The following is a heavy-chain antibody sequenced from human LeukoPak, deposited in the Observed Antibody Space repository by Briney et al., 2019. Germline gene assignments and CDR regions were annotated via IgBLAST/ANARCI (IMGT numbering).Heavy chain of an antibody. V-gene: IGHV4-39*01. Sequence: SETLSLTCTVSGGSISSSGYYWGWIRQPPGKGLEWIGSVDYTGITSHSPSLKSRVTISVDTSKNQFSLKVSSVSAADTGVYYCVSHPCSSYYYHMDVWGRGTTVTVSS. CDR2: VDYTGIT. CDR1: GGSISSSGYY. J-gene: IGHJ6*02. CDR3: VSHPCSSYYYHMDV. D-gene: IGHD6-6*01.